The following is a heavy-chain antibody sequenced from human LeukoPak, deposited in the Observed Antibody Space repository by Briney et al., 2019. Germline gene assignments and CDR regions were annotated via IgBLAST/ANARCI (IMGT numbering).Heavy chain of an antibody. CDR2: FDPEDGET. D-gene: IGHD6-19*01. V-gene: IGHV1-24*01. Sequence: ASVKVSCKVSGYTLTELSMHWVRQAPGKGLEWMGGFDPEDGETIYAQKFQGRVTMTEDTSTDTAYMELSSLRSEDTAVYYCARESPMSSGWNNWFDPWGQGTLVTVSS. CDR1: GYTLTELS. J-gene: IGHJ5*02. CDR3: ARESPMSSGWNNWFDP.